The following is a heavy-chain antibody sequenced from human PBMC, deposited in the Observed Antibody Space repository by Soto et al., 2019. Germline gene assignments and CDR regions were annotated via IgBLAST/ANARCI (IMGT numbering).Heavy chain of an antibody. Sequence: GSLRLSCAASGFTFSSYAMSWVRQAPGKGLEWVSAISGSGGSTYYADSVKGRFTISRDNSKNTLYLQMNSLRAEDTAVYYCARDKWELTYYYGMDVWGQGTTVTVSS. CDR2: ISGSGGST. V-gene: IGHV3-23*01. J-gene: IGHJ6*02. CDR1: GFTFSSYA. CDR3: ARDKWELTYYYGMDV. D-gene: IGHD1-26*01.